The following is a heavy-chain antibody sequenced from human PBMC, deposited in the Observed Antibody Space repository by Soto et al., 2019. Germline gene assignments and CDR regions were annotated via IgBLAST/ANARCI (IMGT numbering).Heavy chain of an antibody. J-gene: IGHJ3*02. Sequence: PGGSLRLSCAASGFTFSSYAMSWVRQAPGKGLEWVSGISGSGGSTYYADSVKGRFTISRDNSKNTLYLQMNSLRAEDTAVYYCAKVRRDYYDSSGYYREAFDIWGQGTMVT. CDR2: ISGSGGST. D-gene: IGHD3-22*01. CDR3: AKVRRDYYDSSGYYREAFDI. CDR1: GFTFSSYA. V-gene: IGHV3-23*01.